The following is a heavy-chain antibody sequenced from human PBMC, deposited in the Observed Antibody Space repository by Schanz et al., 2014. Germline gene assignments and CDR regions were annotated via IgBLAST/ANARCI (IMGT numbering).Heavy chain of an antibody. D-gene: IGHD3-9*01. Sequence: QGQLVQSGAEVKKPGASVRVSCKASGYSFTTYDVNWVRQATGQGPEWMGWISAFDDKTDYAQNFQGRLIMTTDTSTTTVYMELRGLRSDDTAVYYCARETTIITGGAFDVWGQGTMVTVSS. V-gene: IGHV1-18*01. CDR3: ARETTIITGGAFDV. CDR1: GYSFTTYD. J-gene: IGHJ3*01. CDR2: ISAFDDKT.